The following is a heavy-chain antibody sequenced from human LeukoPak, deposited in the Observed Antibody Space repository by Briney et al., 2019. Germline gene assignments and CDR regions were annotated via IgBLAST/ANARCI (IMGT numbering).Heavy chain of an antibody. CDR1: GFTFSNAW. CDR2: IKSKTDGGTT. CDR3: TTDGLYCSSTSCYFLYGMDV. J-gene: IGHJ6*04. D-gene: IGHD2-2*01. V-gene: IGHV3-15*01. Sequence: GGSLRLSCAASGFTFSNAWMSWVRQAPGKGLEWVGRIKSKTDGGTTDYAAPVKGRFTISRDDSKNTLYLQRNSLKTEDTAVYYCTTDGLYCSSTSCYFLYGMDVWGKGTTVTVSS.